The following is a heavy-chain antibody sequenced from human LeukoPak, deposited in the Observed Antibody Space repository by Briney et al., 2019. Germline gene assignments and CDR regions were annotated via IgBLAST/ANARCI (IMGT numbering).Heavy chain of an antibody. CDR3: AIDSRVSVAGTSYYYYYGMDV. CDR1: GGSISSSY. J-gene: IGHJ6*02. D-gene: IGHD6-19*01. V-gene: IGHV4-59*01. CDR2: MYHSGSS. Sequence: PSETLSLTCTVSGGSISSSYWSWIRQPPGKGLEWIGYMYHSGSSSYNPSLQSRVAISVDTSKNQFSLMLSSVTAADTAVYYCAIDSRVSVAGTSYYYYYGMDVWGQGTTVTVSS.